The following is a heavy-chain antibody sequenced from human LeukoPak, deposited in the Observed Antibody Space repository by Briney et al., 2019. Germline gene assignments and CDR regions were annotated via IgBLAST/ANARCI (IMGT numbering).Heavy chain of an antibody. Sequence: PGGSLRLSCAASGFTFSNYAMSWVRQAPGKGLEWVSAISGSGGSTYYADSVKGRFTISRDNSKNSLYLQMNSLRAEDTAVYYCARGRSIAADYWGQGTLVTVSS. CDR3: ARGRSIAADY. CDR2: ISGSGGST. J-gene: IGHJ4*02. CDR1: GFTFSNYA. V-gene: IGHV3-23*01. D-gene: IGHD6-13*01.